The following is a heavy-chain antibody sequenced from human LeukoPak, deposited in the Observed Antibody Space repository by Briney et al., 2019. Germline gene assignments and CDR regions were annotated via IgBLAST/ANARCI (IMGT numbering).Heavy chain of an antibody. Sequence: SEALSLTCTVSGGSISSYYWSWIRQPAGKGLEWIGRIYSSGSTNYNPSLSSRVTMSVDTSNNQFSLKLSSVTAADTAVYYCARRDWNYRYFGIWGRTGLGSVSS. D-gene: IGHD1-1*01. J-gene: IGHJ2*01. V-gene: IGHV4-4*07. CDR2: IYSSGST. CDR1: GGSISSYY. CDR3: ARRDWNYRYFGI.